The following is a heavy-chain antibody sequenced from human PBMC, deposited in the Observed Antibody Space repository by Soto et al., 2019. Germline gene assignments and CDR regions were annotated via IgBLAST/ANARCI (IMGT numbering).Heavy chain of an antibody. D-gene: IGHD3-22*01. V-gene: IGHV3-15*01. Sequence: EVQLVESGGSLVTPGGSLRLSCAASGFPFTKAWMTWVRQAPGKGLEWVGRIRSKTSSETREYAAPVKGRFTISRDDSKNMLYLEINSLKIEDTGVYYCTTDGFTGIVGIWGHGTMVTVSS. J-gene: IGHJ3*02. CDR3: TTDGFTGIVGI. CDR1: GFPFTKAW. CDR2: IRSKTSSETR.